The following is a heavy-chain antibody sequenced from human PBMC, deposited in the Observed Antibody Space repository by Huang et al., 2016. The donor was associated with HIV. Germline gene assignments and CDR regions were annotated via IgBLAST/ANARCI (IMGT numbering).Heavy chain of an antibody. CDR1: GYTFTSYG. D-gene: IGHD3-22*01. CDR3: ARDPKYHRIGYYRQRRGIDI. Sequence: QIQLMQSGPELKQPGASVKVSCKASGYTFTSYGITWVRQAPGPGPAWMGWISASSGDTEYAQKFQGRVTLTTDTSTNIAYMELRSLRSDDTAKYYCARDPKYHRIGYYRQRRGIDIWGQGTMVIVSS. J-gene: IGHJ3*02. V-gene: IGHV1-18*01. CDR2: ISASSGDT.